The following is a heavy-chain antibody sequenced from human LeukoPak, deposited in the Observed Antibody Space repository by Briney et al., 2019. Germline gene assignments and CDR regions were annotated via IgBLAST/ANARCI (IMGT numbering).Heavy chain of an antibody. J-gene: IGHJ4*02. Sequence: GGSLRLSCAASGFTFSSYAMNWVRQAPGKGLEWVSISGSGGDTYYADSVKGRFTISRDNSKNTLYLQMNSLRAEDTAVYYCAKARGATFGTYYFDYWGQGTLVTVSS. D-gene: IGHD1-1*01. CDR1: GFTFSSYA. V-gene: IGHV3-23*01. CDR3: AKARGATFGTYYFDY. CDR2: ISGSGGDT.